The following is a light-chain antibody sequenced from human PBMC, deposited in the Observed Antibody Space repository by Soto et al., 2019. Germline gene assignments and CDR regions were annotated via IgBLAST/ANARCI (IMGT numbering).Light chain of an antibody. Sequence: SALTHPPSVSGSPGQSVTISCTGTSTDFVSYNRVSWYQQPPGTAPKLMIYEVSKRPSGVPDRFSGSKSGNTASLTISGLQAADEADYYCSLYTSENAYVFGTGTKVTVL. CDR2: EVS. CDR1: STDFVSYNR. V-gene: IGLV2-18*01. J-gene: IGLJ1*01. CDR3: SLYTSENAYV.